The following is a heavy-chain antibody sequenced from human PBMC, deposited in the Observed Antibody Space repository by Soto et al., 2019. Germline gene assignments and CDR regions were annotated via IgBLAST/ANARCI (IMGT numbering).Heavy chain of an antibody. Sequence: VQLVESGGGLVKPGGSLRLSCAASGFTFSSYSMNWVRQAPGKGLEWVSSISSSSSYIYYADSVKGRFTISRDNAKNSLYLQMNSLRAEDTAVYYCAREYNDFWSGYYSDYYYGMDVWGQGTTVTVSS. V-gene: IGHV3-21*01. J-gene: IGHJ6*02. CDR3: AREYNDFWSGYYSDYYYGMDV. D-gene: IGHD3-3*01. CDR1: GFTFSSYS. CDR2: ISSSSSYI.